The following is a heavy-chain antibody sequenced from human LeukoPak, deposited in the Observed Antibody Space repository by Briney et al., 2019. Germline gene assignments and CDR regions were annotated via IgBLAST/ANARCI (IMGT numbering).Heavy chain of an antibody. V-gene: IGHV1-2*02. CDR3: ARCKDGSGSYYDDAFDI. J-gene: IGHJ3*02. CDR1: GYTFTGYY. D-gene: IGHD3-10*01. CDR2: INPNSGGT. Sequence: ASVKVSCKASGYTFTGYYIHWVRQAPGQGLEWMGWINPNSGGTNYAQKFQGRVTMTRDTSISTAYMELSRLRSDDTAVYYCARCKDGSGSYYDDAFDIWGQGTMVTVSS.